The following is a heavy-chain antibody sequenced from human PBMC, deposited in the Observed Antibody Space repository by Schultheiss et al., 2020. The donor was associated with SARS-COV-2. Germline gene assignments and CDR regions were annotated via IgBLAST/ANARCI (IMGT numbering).Heavy chain of an antibody. CDR2: IYHSGST. CDR3: AREVDTGGSDP. V-gene: IGHV4-39*02. J-gene: IGHJ5*02. D-gene: IGHD5-18*01. Sequence: SETLSLTCTVAGGSISSSSYYWGWIRQPPGKGLEWIGSIYHSGSTYYNPSLKSHVSISVDMSKNQSFPKLCSVTAADTAVYDCAREVDTGGSDPWGQGTPVTVSS. CDR1: GGSISSSSYY.